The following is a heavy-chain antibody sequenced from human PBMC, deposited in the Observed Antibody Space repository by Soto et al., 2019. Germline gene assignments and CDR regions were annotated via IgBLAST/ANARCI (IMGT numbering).Heavy chain of an antibody. J-gene: IGHJ4*02. CDR3: AXGPGYCTTTSCRRGYVY. V-gene: IGHV4-34*01. CDR2: ISHSGRT. D-gene: IGHD2-2*01. CDR1: GGSFSCYF. Sequence: SETLSLTCAVYGGSFSCYFWTWIRQSPGKGLQWIGEISHSGRTNYNTSLNARVTISIDTSNEQFSLTLTSVTVADTAVYYCAXGPGYCTTTSCRRGYVYWGQGTLVTVSS.